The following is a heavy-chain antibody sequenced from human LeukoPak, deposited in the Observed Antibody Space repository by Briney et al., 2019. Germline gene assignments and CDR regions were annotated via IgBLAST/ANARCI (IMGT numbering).Heavy chain of an antibody. V-gene: IGHV1-69*13. CDR1: GYTFTSYD. D-gene: IGHD4-17*01. CDR3: AGGDYGMSYYYYYMDV. CDR2: IIPIFGTA. Sequence: GASVKVSCKASGYTFTSYDINWVRQATGQGLEWMGGIIPIFGTANYAQKFQGRVTITADESTSTAYMELSSLRSEDTAVYYCAGGDYGMSYYYYYMDVWGKGTTVTISS. J-gene: IGHJ6*03.